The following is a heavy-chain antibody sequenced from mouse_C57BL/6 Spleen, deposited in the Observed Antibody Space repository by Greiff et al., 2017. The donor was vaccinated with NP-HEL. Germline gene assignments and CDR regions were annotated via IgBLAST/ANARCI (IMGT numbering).Heavy chain of an antibody. J-gene: IGHJ2*01. CDR2: ISSGSSTI. V-gene: IGHV5-17*01. CDR3: ARGAGEYFDY. CDR1: GFTFSDYG. Sequence: DVMLVESGGGLVKPGGSLKLSCAASGFTFSDYGMHWVRQAPEKGLEWVAYISSGSSTIYYADTVKGRFTISRDNAKTTLFLQMTSLRSEDTAMYYCARGAGEYFDYWGQGTTLTVSS. D-gene: IGHD6-1*01.